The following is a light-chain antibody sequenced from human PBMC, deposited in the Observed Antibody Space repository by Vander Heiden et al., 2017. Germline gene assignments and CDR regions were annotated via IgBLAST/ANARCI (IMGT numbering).Light chain of an antibody. Sequence: DIVMTQSPDSLAVSLGERATINCKSSQSVLYSSDNKNYLAWYQQKPGQSPKLLIYWASTRHSGVPDRFSGSGSGTEFTLTISSLQAEDVAIYFCQQDDSPPLTFRGGTKVEIK. V-gene: IGKV4-1*01. CDR3: QQDDSPPLT. CDR1: QSVLYSSDNKNY. J-gene: IGKJ4*01. CDR2: WAS.